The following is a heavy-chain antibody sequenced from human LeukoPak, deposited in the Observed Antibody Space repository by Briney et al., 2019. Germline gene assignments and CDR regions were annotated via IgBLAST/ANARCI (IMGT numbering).Heavy chain of an antibody. CDR2: IRYDGSNK. CDR3: AKSYCSGGSCFSDY. Sequence: GGSLRLSCAASGFTFSNYGMHWVRQAPGKRLEWVALIRYDGSNKYYADSVKGQFTISRDNSKNTLYLQMNSLRAEDTAVYYCAKSYCSGGSCFSDYWGQGTLVTVSS. D-gene: IGHD2-15*01. CDR1: GFTFSNYG. V-gene: IGHV3-30*02. J-gene: IGHJ4*02.